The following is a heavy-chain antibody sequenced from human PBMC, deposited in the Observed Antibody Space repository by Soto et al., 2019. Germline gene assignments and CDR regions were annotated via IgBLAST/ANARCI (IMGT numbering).Heavy chain of an antibody. CDR1: GGSVSCGTYN. D-gene: IGHD1-26*01. V-gene: IGHV4-61*01. CDR3: AMAGSYRYFDA. Sequence: QVQLQESGTGLVTPSETLSITCTVSGGSVSCGTYNWRWIRQPTGKGLEWIGYISSRASTNYCPSLKNRVTISVDTSKSQFSLKLTSVTASDTAVCYCAMAGSYRYFDAWGQGTLVTVSS. J-gene: IGHJ4*02. CDR2: ISSRAST.